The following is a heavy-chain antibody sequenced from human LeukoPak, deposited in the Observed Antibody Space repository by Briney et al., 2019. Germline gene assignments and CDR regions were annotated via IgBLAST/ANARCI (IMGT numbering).Heavy chain of an antibody. D-gene: IGHD3-16*02. CDR3: ARGPKNRYNYVWGSYRYNRPFDY. J-gene: IGHJ4*02. CDR2: INHSGST. CDR1: GGSFSGYY. Sequence: SETLSLTCAVYGGSFSGYYWSWIRQPPGKGLEWIGEINHSGSTNYNPSLKSRVTISVDTSKNQFSLKLSSVTAADTAVYYCARGPKNRYNYVWGSYRYNRPFDYWGQGTLVTVSS. V-gene: IGHV4-34*01.